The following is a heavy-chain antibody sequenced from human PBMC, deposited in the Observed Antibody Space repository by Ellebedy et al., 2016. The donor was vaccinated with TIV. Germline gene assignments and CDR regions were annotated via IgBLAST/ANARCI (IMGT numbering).Heavy chain of an antibody. CDR1: GYAFNSYA. D-gene: IGHD2-2*01. V-gene: IGHV1-18*04. J-gene: IGHJ6*02. CDR2: MNTYNGNT. Sequence: ASVKVSCXASGYAFNSYAISWVRQAPGQGLEWMGWMNTYNGNTNYAQKFQGRVTITADKSTSTAYMELSSLKSEDTAVYYCARVSWSGGYQLVSGRDAMDVWGQGTTVTVSS. CDR3: ARVSWSGGYQLVSGRDAMDV.